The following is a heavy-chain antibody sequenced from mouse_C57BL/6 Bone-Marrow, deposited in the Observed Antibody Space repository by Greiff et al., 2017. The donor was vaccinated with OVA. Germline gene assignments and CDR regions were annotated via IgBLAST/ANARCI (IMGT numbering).Heavy chain of an antibody. J-gene: IGHJ2*01. V-gene: IGHV1-59*01. CDR2: IDPSDSYT. CDR1: GYTFTSYW. Sequence: QVQLQQPGAELVRPGTSVKLSCKASGYTFTSYWMHWVKQRPGQGLEWIGVIDPSDSYTNYNQKFKGKATLTVDTSSSTAYLQLSLLTSEASAVCYSARVDYWGQGTTLTVSS. CDR3: ARVDY.